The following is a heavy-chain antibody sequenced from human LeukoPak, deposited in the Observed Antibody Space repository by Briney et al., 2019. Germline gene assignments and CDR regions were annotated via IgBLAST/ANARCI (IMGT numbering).Heavy chain of an antibody. CDR2: ISGSGGST. Sequence: GSLRLSCAASGFTLRSYAMSWVPQAPRKGLERGSAISGSGGSTYYADSVKGRFTISRDNSKNTLYLQMNSLRAEDTAVYYCAKGPYSSGWYNYFDYWGQGTLVTVSS. CDR1: GFTLRSYA. J-gene: IGHJ4*02. D-gene: IGHD6-19*01. CDR3: AKGPYSSGWYNYFDY. V-gene: IGHV3-23*01.